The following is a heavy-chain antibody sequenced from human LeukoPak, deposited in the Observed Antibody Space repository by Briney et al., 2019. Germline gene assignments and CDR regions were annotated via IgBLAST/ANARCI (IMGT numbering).Heavy chain of an antibody. CDR3: AREVPVVVPAAPDY. CDR1: GFTFSSYS. D-gene: IGHD2-2*01. J-gene: IGHJ4*02. CDR2: ISSSSSYI. Sequence: GGPLRLSCAASGFTFSSYSMNWVRQAPGKGLEWVSSISSSSSYIYYADSVKGRFTISRDNAKNSLYLQMNSLRAEDTAVYYCAREVPVVVPAAPDYWGQGTLVTVSS. V-gene: IGHV3-21*01.